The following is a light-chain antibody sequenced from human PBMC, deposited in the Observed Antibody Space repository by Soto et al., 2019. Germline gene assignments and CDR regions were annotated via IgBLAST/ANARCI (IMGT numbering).Light chain of an antibody. CDR3: SSYTSSSTPYV. Sequence: QSALTQPASVSGSPGQSITISCTGTSSDVGGYNYVSWYQQHPVKAPKLMIYDVTNRPSGVSDRFSGSKSGNTASLTISGLQVEDEADYYCSSYTSSSTPYVFGTGTKVTVL. J-gene: IGLJ1*01. CDR1: SSDVGGYNY. V-gene: IGLV2-14*01. CDR2: DVT.